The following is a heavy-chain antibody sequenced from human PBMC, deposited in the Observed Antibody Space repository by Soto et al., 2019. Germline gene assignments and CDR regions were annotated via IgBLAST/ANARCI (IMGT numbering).Heavy chain of an antibody. Sequence: EVQLLESGGGLVQPGGSLRLSCAASGFTFVNHAMSWVRQAPGKGPEWVSAISGSGGSTYHADSVEGPITISRDNYKNTLYLQMSSLRAEDTAVYYCAKSGWGVVVPTVNWYFDLWGRGTLVTVSS. CDR1: GFTFVNHA. CDR3: AKSGWGVVVPTVNWYFDL. D-gene: IGHD2-21*01. V-gene: IGHV3-23*01. CDR2: ISGSGGST. J-gene: IGHJ2*01.